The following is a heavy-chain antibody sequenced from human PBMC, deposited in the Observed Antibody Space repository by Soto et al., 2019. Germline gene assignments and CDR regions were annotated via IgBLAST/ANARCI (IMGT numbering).Heavy chain of an antibody. V-gene: IGHV3-33*01. J-gene: IGHJ4*02. CDR1: GFTFSSYG. D-gene: IGHD3-22*01. Sequence: GGSLRLSCAASGFTFSSYGMHWVRQAPGKGLEWVAVIWYDGSNKYYAGSVKGRFTISRDNSKNTLYLQMNSLRAEDTAVYYCARQAASGYYPDDYWGQGTLVTVSS. CDR3: ARQAASGYYPDDY. CDR2: IWYDGSNK.